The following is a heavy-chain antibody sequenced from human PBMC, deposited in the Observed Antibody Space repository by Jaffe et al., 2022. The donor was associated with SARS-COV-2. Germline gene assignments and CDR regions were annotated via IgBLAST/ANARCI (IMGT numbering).Heavy chain of an antibody. D-gene: IGHD3-3*01. CDR3: AKVSTIFGVVTYYFDY. V-gene: IGHV3-30*18. CDR1: GFTFSSYG. CDR2: ISYDGSNK. J-gene: IGHJ4*02. Sequence: QVQLVESGGGVVQPGRSLRLSCAASGFTFSSYGMHWVRQAPGKGLEWVAVISYDGSNKYYADSVKGRFTISRDNSKNTLYLQMNSLRAEDTAVYYCAKVSTIFGVVTYYFDYWGQGTLVTVSS.